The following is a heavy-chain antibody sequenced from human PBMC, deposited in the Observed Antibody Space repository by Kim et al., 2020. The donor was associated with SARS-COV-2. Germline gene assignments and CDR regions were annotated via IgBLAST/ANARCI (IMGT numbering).Heavy chain of an antibody. Sequence: GGSLRLSCEASGFTLNSHGMHWVRQAPGKGLEWVAVISYDETKTYYADSVKGRFTISRDNSRNTVHLQMSSLTPDDTAVYYCAKDRLREGDDFDYWGQGTLAT. CDR3: AKDRLREGDDFDY. CDR2: ISYDETKT. D-gene: IGHD3-16*01. V-gene: IGHV3-30*18. J-gene: IGHJ4*02. CDR1: GFTLNSHG.